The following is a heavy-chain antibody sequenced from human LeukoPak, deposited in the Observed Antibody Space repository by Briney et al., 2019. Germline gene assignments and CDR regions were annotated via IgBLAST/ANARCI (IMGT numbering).Heavy chain of an antibody. CDR3: ARWFGESRYYFDY. V-gene: IGHV4-38-2*02. Sequence: PSETLSLTCTVSGYSISSGYYWGWIRQPPGKGLEWIGSIYHSGSTYYNPSLKSRVTISVDTFKNQFSLKLNSVTAADTAVYYCARWFGESRYYFDYWGQGTLVTVSS. J-gene: IGHJ4*02. D-gene: IGHD3-10*01. CDR1: GYSISSGYY. CDR2: IYHSGST.